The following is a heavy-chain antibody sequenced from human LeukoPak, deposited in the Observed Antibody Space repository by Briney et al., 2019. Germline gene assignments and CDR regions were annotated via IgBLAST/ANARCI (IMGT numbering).Heavy chain of an antibody. Sequence: SQTLSLTCSVSGDSITSGGYYWSWIRQFPGKGLEWIGHIYYSGSTYYNVSLKSRMTISVATSKIQFSPTLKSVSAADTAVYYCARLTMVRGLDIWGQGTTVTVSS. CDR2: IYYSGST. CDR3: ARLTMVRGLDI. D-gene: IGHD3-10*01. CDR1: GDSITSGGYY. J-gene: IGHJ3*02. V-gene: IGHV4-31*03.